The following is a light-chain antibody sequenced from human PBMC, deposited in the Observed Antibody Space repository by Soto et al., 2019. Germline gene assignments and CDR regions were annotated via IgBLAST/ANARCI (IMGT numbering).Light chain of an antibody. V-gene: IGLV4-60*02. Sequence: QPVLTQSSSASASLGSSVKLTCTLSSGHSSYIIAWHQQQPGKAPRFLMKLEVSGSYNNGSGVPDRFSGSSSGADRYLTISNLQFEDEADYYCETWDSNTRVFGGGTKLTVL. CDR1: SGHSSYI. CDR3: ETWDSNTRV. CDR2: LEVSGSY. J-gene: IGLJ3*02.